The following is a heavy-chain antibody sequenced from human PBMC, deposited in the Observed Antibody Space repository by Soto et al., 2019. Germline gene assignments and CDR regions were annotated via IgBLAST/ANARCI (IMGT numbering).Heavy chain of an antibody. CDR3: AKDETRITIFGVAFDY. D-gene: IGHD3-3*01. Sequence: GGSLRLSCAASGYTFSDYYMSWIRQAPGKGLEWISYIDTSGTKIYYADSVKGRFTITRDNAKNSLYLEMNSLRAEDTAVYYCAKDETRITIFGVAFDYWGQGTLVTVSS. CDR1: GYTFSDYY. J-gene: IGHJ4*02. CDR2: IDTSGTKI. V-gene: IGHV3-11*01.